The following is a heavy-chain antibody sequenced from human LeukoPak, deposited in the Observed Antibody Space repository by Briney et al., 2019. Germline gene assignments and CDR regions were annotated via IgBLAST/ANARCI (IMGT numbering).Heavy chain of an antibody. Sequence: ASVKVSCKASGYTFRSDYMHRVRQAPGQGLEWMGVIKPSGGTIDYAQKFQGRVTMTSDTSTSTVYMEVSSLRSEDTAVYYCARGPFRGTGDGALDIWGQGTMVTVS. V-gene: IGHV1-46*01. D-gene: IGHD1-26*01. CDR2: IKPSGGTI. CDR3: ARGPFRGTGDGALDI. CDR1: GYTFRSDY. J-gene: IGHJ3*02.